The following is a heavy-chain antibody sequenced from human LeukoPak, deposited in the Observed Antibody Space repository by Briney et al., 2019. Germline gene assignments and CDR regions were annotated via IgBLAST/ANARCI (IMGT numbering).Heavy chain of an antibody. CDR1: GFTVSSNY. V-gene: IGHV3-66*01. CDR3: AGGGYCTSTTCSYFNY. D-gene: IGHD2-2*01. CDR2: IYSGGDT. Sequence: GGSLRLSCAASGFTVSSNYMSWVRQAPGKGLEWVSIIYSGGDTYYADSVKGRFTISRDNSKNTLYLQMNSLRAEDTAVYYCAGGGYCTSTTCSYFNYWGQGTLVTVSS. J-gene: IGHJ4*02.